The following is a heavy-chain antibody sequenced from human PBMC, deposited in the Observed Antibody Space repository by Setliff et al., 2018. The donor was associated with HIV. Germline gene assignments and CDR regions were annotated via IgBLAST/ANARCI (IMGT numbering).Heavy chain of an antibody. Sequence: ASVKVSCKASGYTFSNYGISWVRQAPGQGLEWMGLINPSGGRTSYAQKFQGRLTMTRDTSRSTVYMELSSLRSEDTAVYYCARCYYDSSGPTDAFDIWGQGTVVTVSS. CDR2: INPSGGRT. D-gene: IGHD3-22*01. CDR1: GYTFSNYG. J-gene: IGHJ3*02. CDR3: ARCYYDSSGPTDAFDI. V-gene: IGHV1-46*01.